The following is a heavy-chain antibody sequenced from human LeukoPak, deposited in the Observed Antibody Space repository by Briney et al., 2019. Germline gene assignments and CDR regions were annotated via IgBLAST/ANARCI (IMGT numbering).Heavy chain of an antibody. CDR3: ARHKDWTFDY. Sequence: GGSLRLSCAASGFTFSSIAMTWVRQAPGKGLEWVSSIRSNGDTTYNADSVKGRFTISRDISKNTLYLQMNSLRAEDTAVYYCARHKDWTFDYWGQGTLVTVSS. J-gene: IGHJ4*02. V-gene: IGHV3-23*01. D-gene: IGHD3/OR15-3a*01. CDR1: GFTFSSIA. CDR2: IRSNGDTT.